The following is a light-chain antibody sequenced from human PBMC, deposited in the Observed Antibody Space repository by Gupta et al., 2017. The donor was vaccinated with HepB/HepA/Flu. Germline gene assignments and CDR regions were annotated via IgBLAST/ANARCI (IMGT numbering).Light chain of an antibody. CDR3: QQDDTFPWT. Sequence: ILLTQSSATLPLSPGEGATLSCRASQTISRSFLIWYQQKPGQAPRLLIFDASRRATGIPDRFSGSGSGTNFTLTISRLEPEDFAVYYCQQDDTFPWTFGQGTKVEIK. V-gene: IGKV3-20*01. CDR1: QTISRSF. J-gene: IGKJ1*01. CDR2: DAS.